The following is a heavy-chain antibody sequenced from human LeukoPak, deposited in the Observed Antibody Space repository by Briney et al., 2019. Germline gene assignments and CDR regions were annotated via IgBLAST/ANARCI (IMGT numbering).Heavy chain of an antibody. V-gene: IGHV3-30*02. CDR1: GFTFSSYG. Sequence: GGSLRLSCAACGFTFSSYGMHWVRQAPGKGLEWVAFIRYDGSNKYYADSVKGRFTISRDNSKNTLYLQMNSLRAEDTAVYYCAKDRGNSGSYYSPSPFDYWGQGTLVTVSS. D-gene: IGHD1-26*01. CDR2: IRYDGSNK. J-gene: IGHJ4*02. CDR3: AKDRGNSGSYYSPSPFDY.